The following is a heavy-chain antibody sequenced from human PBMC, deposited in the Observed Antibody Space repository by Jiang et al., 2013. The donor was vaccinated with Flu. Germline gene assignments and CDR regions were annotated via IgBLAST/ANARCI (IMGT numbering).Heavy chain of an antibody. V-gene: IGHV1-2*02. CDR3: ARSEEVVVTATTSFDY. Sequence: GAEVKKPGASVKVSCKASGYTFTGYYIHWVRQAPGQGLEWMGWINPNSGGTNYAQKFQGRVTMTRDTSIGTAYLELSRLTSDDTAVYYCARSEEVVVTATTSFDYWGQGTLVTVSS. CDR1: GYTFTGYY. J-gene: IGHJ4*02. D-gene: IGHD2-15*01. CDR2: INPNSGGT.